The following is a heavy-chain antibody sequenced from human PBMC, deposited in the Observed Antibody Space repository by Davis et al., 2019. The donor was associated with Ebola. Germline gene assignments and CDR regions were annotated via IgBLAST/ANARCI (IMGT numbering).Heavy chain of an antibody. V-gene: IGHV4-34*01. Sequence: MPSETLSLTCAVYGGSFSGYYWSWIRQPPGKGLEWIGEIYHSGSTNYNPSLKSRVTISVDKSKNQFSLKLSSVTAADTAVYYCARVVVVPAASKNYYYGMDVWGQGTTVTVSS. CDR2: IYHSGST. CDR1: GGSFSGYY. CDR3: ARVVVVPAASKNYYYGMDV. D-gene: IGHD2-2*01. J-gene: IGHJ6*02.